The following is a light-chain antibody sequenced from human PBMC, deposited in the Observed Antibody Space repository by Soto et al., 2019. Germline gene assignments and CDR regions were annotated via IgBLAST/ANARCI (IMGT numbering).Light chain of an antibody. Sequence: QSVLTQPASVSGSPGQSITISCTGTSSDIGGYEYVSWYQQHPGKAPKRIIYDVSDRPSGVSNRFSGSKSGNTASLAISGLQAVDEVDYFCSSYATSSPFGVFGSGTKVTVL. CDR1: SSDIGGYEY. CDR2: DVS. CDR3: SSYATSSPFGV. J-gene: IGLJ1*01. V-gene: IGLV2-14*03.